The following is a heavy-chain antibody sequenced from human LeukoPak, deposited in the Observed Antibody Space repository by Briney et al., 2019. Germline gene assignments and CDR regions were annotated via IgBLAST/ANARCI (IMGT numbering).Heavy chain of an antibody. CDR2: INQDGSEK. CDR3: VRDWAYEPDY. D-gene: IGHD2-21*01. J-gene: IGHJ4*02. Sequence: PGGSLRLSCAASGFTVRNYWMSWVRHAPGKGLEWVANINQDGSEKYYVDSVKGRFTISRDNAKNSLFLQMNSLRAEDTAVYYCVRDWAYEPDYWGQGTLVTVSS. V-gene: IGHV3-7*05. CDR1: GFTVRNYW.